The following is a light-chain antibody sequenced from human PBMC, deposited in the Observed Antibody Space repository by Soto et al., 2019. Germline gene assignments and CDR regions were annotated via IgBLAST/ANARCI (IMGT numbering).Light chain of an antibody. CDR1: SSDVGGYNY. V-gene: IGLV2-11*01. J-gene: IGLJ1*01. CDR2: DVS. Sequence: QSALTQPRSVSGSPGQSVTISCTGTSSDVGGYNYVSWYQQHPDKAPKLMIYDVSQRPSGVPDRFSGSKSGNTASLTISGLQADDEADYYCCSYAGSYTHVFGTGTKLTVL. CDR3: CSYAGSYTHV.